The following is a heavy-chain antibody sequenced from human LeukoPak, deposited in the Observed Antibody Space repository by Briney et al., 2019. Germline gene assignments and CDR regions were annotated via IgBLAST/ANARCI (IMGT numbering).Heavy chain of an antibody. J-gene: IGHJ6*03. D-gene: IGHD4-17*01. CDR2: IKSKTDGGTT. CDR3: TTEPTTAEYYYYYYMDV. CDR1: GFTFSNAW. Sequence: PGGSLRLSCAASGFTFSNAWMSWVRQAPGKGLEWVGRIKSKTDGGTTDYAAPVKGRFTISRDDSKNTLYLQMNSLKTEDTAVYYCTTEPTTAEYYYYYYMDVWGKGTTVTVSS. V-gene: IGHV3-15*01.